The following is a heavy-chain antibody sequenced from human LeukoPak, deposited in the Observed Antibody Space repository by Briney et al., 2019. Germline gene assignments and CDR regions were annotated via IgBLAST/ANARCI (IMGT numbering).Heavy chain of an antibody. D-gene: IGHD5-18*01. CDR2: IGPDGSTE. V-gene: IGHV3-30*03. J-gene: IGHJ4*02. CDR3: ARDGDYSSGYGKDY. CDR1: GFTFSSYS. Sequence: GGSLRLSCAASGFTFSSYSMHWVRQAPGKGLEWVVRIGPDGSTEHYTDSVKGRFTISRDNSRKTAYLEMNSLRVEDTAVYYCARDGDYSSGYGKDYWGQGTLVTVSS.